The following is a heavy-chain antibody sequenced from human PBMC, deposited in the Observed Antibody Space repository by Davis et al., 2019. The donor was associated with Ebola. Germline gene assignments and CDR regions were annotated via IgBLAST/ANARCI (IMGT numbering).Heavy chain of an antibody. V-gene: IGHV1-2*02. CDR1: GYTFTGYY. D-gene: IGHD2-8*02. J-gene: IGHJ3*02. CDR2: INPNSGGT. Sequence: ASVTVSCKASGYTFTGYYMHWVRQAPGQGLEWMGWINPNSGGTNYAQKLQGRVTMPTDKSTSTAYMELRSLRSDDTAVYYSARARGGTEYDAFDIWGQGTMVTVSS. CDR3: ARARGGTEYDAFDI.